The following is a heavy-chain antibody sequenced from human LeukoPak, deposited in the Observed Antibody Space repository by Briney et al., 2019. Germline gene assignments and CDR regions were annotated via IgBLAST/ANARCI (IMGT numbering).Heavy chain of an antibody. D-gene: IGHD3-22*01. CDR1: GGSFSGYY. CDR2: INHSGST. CDR3: ARDGWDTMTFDP. V-gene: IGHV4-34*01. Sequence: SETLSLTCAVYGGSFSGYYWSWIRQPPGKGLEWIGEINHSGSTNYNPSLKSRVTISVDTSKNQFSLKLSSVTAADTAVYYCARDGWDTMTFDPWGQGTLVTVSS. J-gene: IGHJ5*02.